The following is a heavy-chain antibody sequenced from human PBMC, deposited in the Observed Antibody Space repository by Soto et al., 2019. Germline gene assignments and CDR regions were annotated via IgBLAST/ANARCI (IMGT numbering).Heavy chain of an antibody. CDR3: ARHGSGYSYGSGNDY. V-gene: IGHV5-10-1*01. D-gene: IGHD5-18*01. Sequence: GESLKISCKGSGYSFTSYLISWVRQMPVKGLECMGRIDPSDSYTNYSPSFQGHVTISADKSISTAYLQWSSLKASDTAMYYCARHGSGYSYGSGNDYCGQGTLVTVYS. CDR1: GYSFTSYL. J-gene: IGHJ4*02. CDR2: IDPSDSYT.